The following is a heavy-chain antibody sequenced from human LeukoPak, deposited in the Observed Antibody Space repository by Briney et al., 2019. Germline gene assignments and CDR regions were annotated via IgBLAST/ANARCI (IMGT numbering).Heavy chain of an antibody. J-gene: IGHJ5*02. V-gene: IGHV4-59*02. CDR3: ARGHLGLSP. CDR2: FHNSRTT. D-gene: IGHD3-10*01. Sequence: SETLSLTCTVSGGSVSGYSWTWIRQPPGQGLEWIGYFHNSRTTSYNPSLTGRVIISVDTAMDQISLKLNSVTAADTAVYYCARGHLGLSPWGQGTLVTVSS. CDR1: GGSVSGYS.